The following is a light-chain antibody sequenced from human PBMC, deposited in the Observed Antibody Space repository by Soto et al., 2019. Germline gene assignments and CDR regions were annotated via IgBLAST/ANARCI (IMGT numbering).Light chain of an antibody. CDR3: QQYCSSTHT. Sequence: IVLTQPPGTLSLSPGERVTLSCRASQSVTTRLAWYQHKPGQAPTLLISGASNRSSGVPVMFSGIGSGTDFTLTITRLEPEDFAVYDCQQYCSSTHTFGGGTKVDIK. CDR1: QSVTTR. V-gene: IGKV3-20*01. CDR2: GAS. J-gene: IGKJ4*02.